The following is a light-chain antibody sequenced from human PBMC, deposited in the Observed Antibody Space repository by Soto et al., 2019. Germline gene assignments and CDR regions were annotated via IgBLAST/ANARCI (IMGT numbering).Light chain of an antibody. V-gene: IGLV2-23*02. Sequence: QSALTQPASVSGSPGQSITISCTGTSSDVGSYNLVSWYQQHPGKAPPLMIYEVSKRPSGVSNRFSGSKSGNTASLTISGLQAEDEADYYCCSYAGSSAFYVFGTGTKLTVL. CDR1: SSDVGSYNL. CDR3: CSYAGSSAFYV. CDR2: EVS. J-gene: IGLJ1*01.